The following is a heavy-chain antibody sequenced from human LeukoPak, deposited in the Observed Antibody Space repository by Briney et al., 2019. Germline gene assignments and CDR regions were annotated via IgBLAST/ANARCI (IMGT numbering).Heavy chain of an antibody. V-gene: IGHV7-4-1*02. CDR3: ARESVRAAAGTFPPKY. D-gene: IGHD6-13*01. CDR1: GYTFTSYA. CDR2: INTNTGNP. Sequence: ASVKVSCNASGYTFTSYAMNWVRQAPGQGLEWMGWINTNTGNPTYAQGFTGRFVFSLDTSVSTAYLQISSLKAEDTAVYYCARESVRAAAGTFPPKYWGQGTLVTVSS. J-gene: IGHJ4*02.